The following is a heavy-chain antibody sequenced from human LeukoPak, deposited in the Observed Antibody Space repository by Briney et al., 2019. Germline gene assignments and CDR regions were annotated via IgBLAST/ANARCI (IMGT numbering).Heavy chain of an antibody. Sequence: PGGSLRLSCAASGFTFSDYWMSWVRLAPGKGPEWVANIKYDGREKWYVDSAKGRFTISRDNAKNSLYLQMNSLRAEDTAVYYCAREPVRMRFMDLWPKGTTVTVPS. CDR3: AREPVRMRFMDL. CDR2: IKYDGREK. J-gene: IGHJ6*03. CDR1: GFTFSDYW. V-gene: IGHV3-7*01.